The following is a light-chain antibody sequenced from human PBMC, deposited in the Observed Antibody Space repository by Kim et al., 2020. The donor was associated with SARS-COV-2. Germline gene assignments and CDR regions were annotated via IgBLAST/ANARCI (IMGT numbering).Light chain of an antibody. V-gene: IGKV4-1*01. Sequence: DIVMTQSPDSLAVSLGERATINCKSSQSVLYSSNNKNYLAWFQQKPGQPPKLLIYWASTRESRVPDRFSGSGSGTDFSLTISSLQAEDVAVYYCQHYYSTPPTFGQGTRVEIK. CDR2: WAS. J-gene: IGKJ1*01. CDR3: QHYYSTPPT. CDR1: QSVLYSSNNKNY.